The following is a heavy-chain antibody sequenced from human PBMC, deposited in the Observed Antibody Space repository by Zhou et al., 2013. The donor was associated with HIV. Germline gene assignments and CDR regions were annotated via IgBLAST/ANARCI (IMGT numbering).Heavy chain of an antibody. Sequence: QVQLVQSGSEVKRPGSSVKVSCKISRGIFSNYGISWVRQAPGQGLEWMGWISGYNGKTNYPQNLQGRVNMTTDTSTTTFHMELRSLRSDDTAVYYCAASSEWDLHGGYFWGQGTLVSVSS. CDR2: ISGYNGKT. CDR1: RGIFSNYG. D-gene: IGHD1-26*01. CDR3: AASSEWDLHGGYF. J-gene: IGHJ4*02. V-gene: IGHV1-18*01.